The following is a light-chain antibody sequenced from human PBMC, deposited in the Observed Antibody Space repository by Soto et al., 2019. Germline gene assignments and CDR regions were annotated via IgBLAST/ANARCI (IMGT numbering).Light chain of an antibody. CDR1: QTITT. CDR3: HQRQSWPRT. J-gene: IGKJ1*01. V-gene: IGKV3-11*01. CDR2: LAS. Sequence: EIVLTQSPGTLSLSPGERATLSCRASQTITTLAWYQHKPGQAPRLLIYLASNRAAGVPARFSGSGSGTDFTLTISDVEPEDFAVYYCHQRQSWPRTFGQGTKVDIK.